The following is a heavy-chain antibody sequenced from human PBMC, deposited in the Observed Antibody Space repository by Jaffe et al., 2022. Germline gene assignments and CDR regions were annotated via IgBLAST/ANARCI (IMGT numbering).Heavy chain of an antibody. J-gene: IGHJ4*02. V-gene: IGHV4-34*01. Sequence: QVQLQQWGAGLLKPSETLSLTCAVYGGSFSGYYWSWIRQPPGKGLEWIGEINHSGSTNYNPSLKSRVTISVDTSKNQFSLKLSSVTAADTAVYYCARKGGYSSTSDYWGQGTLVTVSS. CDR2: INHSGST. D-gene: IGHD2-2*01. CDR3: ARKGGYSSTSDY. CDR1: GGSFSGYY.